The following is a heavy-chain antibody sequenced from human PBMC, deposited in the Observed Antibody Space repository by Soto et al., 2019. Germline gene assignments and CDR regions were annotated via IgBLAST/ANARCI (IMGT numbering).Heavy chain of an antibody. D-gene: IGHD3-16*01. CDR2: IYYSGST. V-gene: IGHV4-31*03. J-gene: IGHJ4*02. CDR1: GGSISSGGYY. Sequence: PSETLSLTCTVSGGSISSGGYYWSWIRQHPGKGLEWIGYIYYSGSTYYNPSLKSRVTISVDTSKNQFSLKLSSVTAADTAVYYCARARTLFGIAGGFDSWGQGTLVTVSS. CDR3: ARARTLFGIAGGFDS.